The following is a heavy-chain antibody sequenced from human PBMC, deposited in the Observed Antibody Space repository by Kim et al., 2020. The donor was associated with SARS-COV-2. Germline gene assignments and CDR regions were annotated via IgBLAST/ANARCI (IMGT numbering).Heavy chain of an antibody. V-gene: IGHV3-49*03. CDR2: IRSKSHGGTA. J-gene: IGHJ3*02. D-gene: IGHD3-10*01. CDR1: GFTFGDYS. Sequence: GGSLRLSCTTSGFTFGDYSMSWFRQAPGKGLEFVGFIRSKSHGGTADYAASVKGRFTISRDDSKSVLYVQMKSLKTEDTGVYYCTREATTVRGVVIRDDSFDIWGQGTMVTVSS. CDR3: TREATTVRGVVIRDDSFDI.